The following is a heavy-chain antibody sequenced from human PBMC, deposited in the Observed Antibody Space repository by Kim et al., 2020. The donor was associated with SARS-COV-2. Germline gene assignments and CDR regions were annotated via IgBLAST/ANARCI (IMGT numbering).Heavy chain of an antibody. CDR3: ARGYVGYSYGYDY. CDR1: GGSISSSSYY. V-gene: IGHV4-39*01. J-gene: IGHJ4*02. D-gene: IGHD5-18*01. Sequence: SETLSLTCTVSGGSISSSSYYWGWIRQPPGKGLEWIGSIYYSGSTYYNPSLKSRVTISVDTSKNQFSLKLSSVTAADTAVYYCARGYVGYSYGYDYWGQGTLVTVSS. CDR2: IYYSGST.